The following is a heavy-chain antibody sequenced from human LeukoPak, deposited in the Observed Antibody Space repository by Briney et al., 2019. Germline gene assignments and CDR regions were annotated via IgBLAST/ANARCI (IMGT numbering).Heavy chain of an antibody. D-gene: IGHD3-10*01. CDR2: IYSDGST. CDR3: SSGEY. CDR1: GFTVSYTY. J-gene: IGHJ4*02. V-gene: IGHV3-53*01. Sequence: GGSLRLSCAASGFTVSYTYMTWVRQAPGKGLEWVSVIYSDGSTSYAGSVKGRFTISRDNSKNTLYLQMNSLKAEDTAVYYCSSGEYWGQGTLVTVSS.